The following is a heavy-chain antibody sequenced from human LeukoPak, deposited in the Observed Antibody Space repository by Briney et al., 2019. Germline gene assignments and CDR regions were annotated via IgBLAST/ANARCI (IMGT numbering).Heavy chain of an antibody. CDR3: ASKGAGHCYDASCMGSFDL. CDR1: GYPFIDYY. V-gene: IGHV1-2*02. J-gene: IGHJ3*01. D-gene: IGHD2-15*01. Sequence: ASVKVSCKACGYPFIDYYLHWVRQGPGQGLEWMGCINPNTGDTNSAQNFQGRVIMTRDTSITTAYMELSRLKSDDTASYYCASKGAGHCYDASCMGSFDLWGQGTTVAVSS. CDR2: INPNTGDT.